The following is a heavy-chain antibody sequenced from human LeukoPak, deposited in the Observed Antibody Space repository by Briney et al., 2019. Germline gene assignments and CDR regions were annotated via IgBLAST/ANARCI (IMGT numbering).Heavy chain of an antibody. V-gene: IGHV1-2*02. J-gene: IGHJ6*03. CDR3: ARDKSCSSSSCGNSHMDV. Sequence: ASVKVSCKASGYTFIDYYMHWVRQAPGQGLEWMGWINPNSGGTKYAQKFQGRATMTRDTSISTAYMELSRVRYDDTAVYYCARDKSCSSSSCGNSHMDVWGKGTTVTVSS. CDR1: GYTFIDYY. D-gene: IGHD2-2*01. CDR2: INPNSGGT.